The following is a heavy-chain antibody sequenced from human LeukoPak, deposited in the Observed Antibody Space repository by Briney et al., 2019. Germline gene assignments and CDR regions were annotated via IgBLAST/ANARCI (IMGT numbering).Heavy chain of an antibody. CDR3: ARDHAAFDY. CDR1: GGSFSGYY. V-gene: IGHV4-34*01. D-gene: IGHD2-15*01. J-gene: IGHJ4*02. Sequence: PSETLSLTCAVYGGSFSGYYWSWIRQPPGKGLEWIGEINHSGSTNYNPSLKSRVTISVDTSKHQFSLKLSSVTAADTAVYYCARDHAAFDYWGQGALVTVSS. CDR2: INHSGST.